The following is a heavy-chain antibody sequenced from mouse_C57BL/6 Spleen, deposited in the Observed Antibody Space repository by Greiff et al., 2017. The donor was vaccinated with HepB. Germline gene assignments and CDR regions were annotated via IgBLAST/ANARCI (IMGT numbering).Heavy chain of an antibody. CDR3: ARDGSNLFDY. D-gene: IGHD2-5*01. Sequence: EVQLQESGPGLVKPSQSLSLTCSVTGYSITSGYYWNWIRQFPGNKLEWMGYISYDGSNNYNPSLKNRISITRDTSKNQFFLKLNSVTTEDTATYYCARDGSNLFDYWGQGTTLTVSS. J-gene: IGHJ2*01. CDR1: GYSITSGYY. V-gene: IGHV3-6*01. CDR2: ISYDGSN.